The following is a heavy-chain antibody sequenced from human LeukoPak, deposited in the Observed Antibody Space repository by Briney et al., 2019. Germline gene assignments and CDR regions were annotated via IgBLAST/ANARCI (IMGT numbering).Heavy chain of an antibody. CDR3: AGVFSGRRPFEL. Sequence: LETLSLTCTVSGGSINDYYWNWLRQPPGKGLEWIGFIYYRGTTNNNPSLKSRLTTSIDTSKKQFSLNLSSVTAADTAVYYCAGVFSGRRPFELWGQGTLVTVSS. CDR2: IYYRGTT. V-gene: IGHV4-59*03. J-gene: IGHJ4*02. CDR1: GGSINDYY. D-gene: IGHD3-10*01.